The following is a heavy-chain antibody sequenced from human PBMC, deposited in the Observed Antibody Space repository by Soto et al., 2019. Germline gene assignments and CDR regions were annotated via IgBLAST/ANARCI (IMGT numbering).Heavy chain of an antibody. CDR1: GYTFTSYD. CDR2: MNPNSGNT. Sequence: QVQLVQSGAEVKKPGASVKVSCKASGYTFTSYDINWVRQATGQGPEWMGWMNPNSGNTGYAQKLQGRVTMTRNTSVSTAYMELRSLRPEVTAVYYCARDDSGGPFDLWGRGTLVTVSS. J-gene: IGHJ2*01. CDR3: ARDDSGGPFDL. V-gene: IGHV1-8*01. D-gene: IGHD3-22*01.